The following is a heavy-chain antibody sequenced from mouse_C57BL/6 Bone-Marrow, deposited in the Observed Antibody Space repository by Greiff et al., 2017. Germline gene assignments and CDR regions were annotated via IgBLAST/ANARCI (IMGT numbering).Heavy chain of an antibody. J-gene: IGHJ3*01. D-gene: IGHD2-4*01. Sequence: QVQLKESGAELMKPGASVKLSCKATGYTFTGYWIEWVKQRPGHGLEWIGEILPGSGSTNYNEKFKGKATFTADPSSNTAYMQLSSLTTEDSAIYYCARRRLRQGLFAYWGQGTLVTVSA. V-gene: IGHV1-9*01. CDR3: ARRRLRQGLFAY. CDR2: ILPGSGST. CDR1: GYTFTGYW.